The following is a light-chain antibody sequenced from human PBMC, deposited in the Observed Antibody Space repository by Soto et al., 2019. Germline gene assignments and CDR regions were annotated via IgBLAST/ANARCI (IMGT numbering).Light chain of an antibody. CDR1: QTIDPY. J-gene: IGKJ5*01. Sequence: DIVLTQSPATLSLSPGESATLSCTTNQTIDPYFAWYQQKRGLPPRLLIYDASNRAIGIPARFSGRGSGTYFSLTISSLEPEDFAVYYCQQRGSWPPTFGRGTRLEI. CDR2: DAS. V-gene: IGKV3-11*01. CDR3: QQRGSWPPT.